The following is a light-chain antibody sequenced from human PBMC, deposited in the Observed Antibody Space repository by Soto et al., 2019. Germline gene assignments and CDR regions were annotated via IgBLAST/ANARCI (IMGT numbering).Light chain of an antibody. CDR1: SSDVGRYNY. CDR2: EVT. Sequence: QSALTQPPSASGSLGQSVTISCTGTSSDVGRYNYVSWYQQHPGKAPKLMIYEVTKRPSGVPDRFSGSKSGNTASLTVSGLQAEDEADYYCISYTDSLTYVFGTGTKLTVL. CDR3: ISYTDSLTYV. V-gene: IGLV2-8*01. J-gene: IGLJ1*01.